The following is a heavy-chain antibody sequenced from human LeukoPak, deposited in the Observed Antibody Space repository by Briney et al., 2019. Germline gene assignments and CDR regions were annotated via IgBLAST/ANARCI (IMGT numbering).Heavy chain of an antibody. CDR3: ASHRTTNTIFDY. J-gene: IGHJ4*02. D-gene: IGHD4-4*01. CDR2: ISYDGSNK. V-gene: IGHV3-30-3*01. CDR1: GFTFSSYA. Sequence: PGGSLRLSCAASGFTFSSYAMHWVRQAPGKGLEWVAVISYDGSNKYYADSVKGRFTISRDNSKNTLYPQMNSLRAEDTAVYYCASHRTTNTIFDYWGQGTLVTVSS.